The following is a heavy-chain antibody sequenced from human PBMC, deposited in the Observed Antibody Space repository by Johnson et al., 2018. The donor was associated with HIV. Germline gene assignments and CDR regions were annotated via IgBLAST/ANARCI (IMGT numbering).Heavy chain of an antibody. V-gene: IGHV3-30*18. Sequence: VQLVESGGGLVQPGRSLRLSCATSGFTFNNSGMHWVRQAPGKGLEWVTMISYDGSHKYHADSVQDRFTISRDNSKNTLYLQMNTLGPEDTAVYYCAKDLSRLHDAFDIWGQGTMVTVSS. CDR3: AKDLSRLHDAFDI. D-gene: IGHD5-24*01. CDR1: GFTFNNSG. CDR2: ISYDGSHK. J-gene: IGHJ3*02.